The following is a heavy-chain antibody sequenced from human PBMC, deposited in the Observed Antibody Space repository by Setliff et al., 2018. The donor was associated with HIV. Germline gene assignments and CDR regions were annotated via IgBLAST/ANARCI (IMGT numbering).Heavy chain of an antibody. J-gene: IGHJ5*02. D-gene: IGHD5-12*01. CDR2: IIPIFNTA. Sequence: SVKVSCKASGGTFSLYAINWVRQAPGQGLEWMGGIIPIFNTANYAQKFQGRVTITADGSTSTAYMELSSLRFEDTATYYCARDQATGYEKVWFSWIDPWGRGTLVTVSS. CDR3: ARDQATGYEKVWFSWIDP. CDR1: GGTFSLYA. V-gene: IGHV1-69*13.